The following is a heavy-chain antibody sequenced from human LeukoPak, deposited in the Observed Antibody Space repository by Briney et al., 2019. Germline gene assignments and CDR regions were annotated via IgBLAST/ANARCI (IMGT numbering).Heavy chain of an antibody. CDR3: AKDPPIVNRGEGGDAFDI. Sequence: PGGSLRLSCAATGFTFSSYAMSWVRQAPGKGLEWVSAISGSGGSTYYADSVKGRFTISRDNSKNTLYLQMNSLRAEDTAVYYCAKDPPIVNRGEGGDAFDIWGQGTMVTVSS. J-gene: IGHJ3*02. CDR2: ISGSGGST. CDR1: GFTFSSYA. V-gene: IGHV3-23*01. D-gene: IGHD2/OR15-2a*01.